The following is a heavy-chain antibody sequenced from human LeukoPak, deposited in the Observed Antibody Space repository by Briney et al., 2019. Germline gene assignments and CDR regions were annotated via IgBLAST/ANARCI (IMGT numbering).Heavy chain of an antibody. Sequence: GASVKVSCKASGYTFTGYYMHWVRQAPGQGLEWMGWINPNSGGTNYAQKFQGRVTMTRDTSISTAYMELSRLRSDDTAVYYCARGGRITIFGVAKEFDYWGQGTLVTVSS. CDR2: INPNSGGT. CDR1: GYTFTGYY. J-gene: IGHJ4*02. CDR3: ARGGRITIFGVAKEFDY. V-gene: IGHV1-2*02. D-gene: IGHD3-3*01.